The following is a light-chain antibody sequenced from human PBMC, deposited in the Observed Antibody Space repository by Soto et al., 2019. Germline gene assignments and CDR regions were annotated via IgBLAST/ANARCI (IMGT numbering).Light chain of an antibody. CDR3: QQYYSYLWT. CDR2: AAS. CDR1: QGISSY. Sequence: AIRMTQSPSSLSASTGDRVTITCRASQGISSYLAWYQQKPGKAPKLLIYAASTLQSGVPSRFRGSGSGTDFTLTISCLQSEDFATYYCQQYYSYLWTFGQGTKVDIK. V-gene: IGKV1-8*01. J-gene: IGKJ1*01.